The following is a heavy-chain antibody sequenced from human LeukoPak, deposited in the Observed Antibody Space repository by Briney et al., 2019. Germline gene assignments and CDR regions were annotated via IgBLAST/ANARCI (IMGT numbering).Heavy chain of an antibody. CDR1: GFTFSSYG. Sequence: GRSLRLSWAASGFTFSSYGMHWVRQAPGKGLEWVAVISYDGSNKYYADSVKGRFPISRDTSKNTLYLQMNSLRAEDTAVYYCAKEGDVDTGSLDYWGQGTLVTVSS. CDR2: ISYDGSNK. J-gene: IGHJ4*02. CDR3: AKEGDVDTGSLDY. V-gene: IGHV3-30*18. D-gene: IGHD5-18*01.